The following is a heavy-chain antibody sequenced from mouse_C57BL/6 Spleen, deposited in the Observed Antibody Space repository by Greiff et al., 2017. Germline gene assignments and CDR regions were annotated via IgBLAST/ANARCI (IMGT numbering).Heavy chain of an antibody. Sequence: VMLVESGPGLVQPSQSLSITCTVSGFSLTSYGVHWVRQSPGKGLEWLGVIWSGGSTDYNAAFISRLSISKDNSKSQVFFKMNSLQADDTAIYYCAKGDGYYWYFDVWGTGTTVTVSS. CDR2: IWSGGST. CDR1: GFSLTSYG. CDR3: AKGDGYYWYFDV. J-gene: IGHJ1*03. D-gene: IGHD2-3*01. V-gene: IGHV2-2*01.